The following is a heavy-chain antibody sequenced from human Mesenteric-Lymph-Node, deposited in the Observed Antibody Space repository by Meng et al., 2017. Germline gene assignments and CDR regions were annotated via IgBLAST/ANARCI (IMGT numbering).Heavy chain of an antibody. CDR2: VNHSKST. CDR1: GGSLSDYC. D-gene: IGHD5-18*01. Sequence: VKLQQWGAGLLKPSESLSLTCAVYGGSLSDYCCHWIRQPPGKGLEWIGEVNHSKSTNYNPSLKSRITISLDTSKNQVSLRLNSVTAADTAAYYCARGGYYSFDYWGQGTLVTVSS. CDR3: ARGGYYSFDY. V-gene: IGHV4-34*02. J-gene: IGHJ4*02.